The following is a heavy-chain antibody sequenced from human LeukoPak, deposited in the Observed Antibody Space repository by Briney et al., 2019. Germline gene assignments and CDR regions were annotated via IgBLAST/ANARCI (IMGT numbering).Heavy chain of an antibody. CDR1: GGTFSSYA. V-gene: IGHV1-69*13. CDR3: ARARCHPCEEPHLNWFDP. J-gene: IGHJ5*02. CDR2: IIPIFGTA. D-gene: IGHD1-14*01. Sequence: ASVKVSCKASGGTFSSYAISWVRQAPGQGLEWMGGIIPIFGTANYAQKLQGRVTITADESTSTAYMELSSLRSEDTAVYYCARARCHPCEEPHLNWFDPWGQGTLVTVSS.